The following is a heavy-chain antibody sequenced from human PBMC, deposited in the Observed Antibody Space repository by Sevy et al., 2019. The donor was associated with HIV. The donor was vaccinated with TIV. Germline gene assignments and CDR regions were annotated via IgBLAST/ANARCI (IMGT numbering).Heavy chain of an antibody. D-gene: IGHD1-1*01. Sequence: SETLSLTCAVYGGSFSGYYWSWIRQPPGKGLEWIGEINHSGSTNYNPSLKSRVTISIDTSKNQFSLNLDSVTAADTAVYYCARAYNGDYFDYWGQGTLVTVSS. V-gene: IGHV4-34*01. CDR2: INHSGST. CDR3: ARAYNGDYFDY. J-gene: IGHJ4*02. CDR1: GGSFSGYY.